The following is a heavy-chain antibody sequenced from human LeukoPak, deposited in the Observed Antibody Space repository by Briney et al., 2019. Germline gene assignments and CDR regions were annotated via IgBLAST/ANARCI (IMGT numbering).Heavy chain of an antibody. CDR1: GFAISSYS. CDR2: ISSSSSTI. Sequence: PGGSLRLSCAASGFAISSYSMNWVRQAPGKGLAWVSYISSSSSTIYYADSVKGRFTISRDNAKNSLYLQMNSLRAEDTAVYYCATAAYYGSLTGSNFFDNWGQGTLVTVSS. CDR3: ATAAYYGSLTGSNFFDN. J-gene: IGHJ4*02. D-gene: IGHD3-9*01. V-gene: IGHV3-48*01.